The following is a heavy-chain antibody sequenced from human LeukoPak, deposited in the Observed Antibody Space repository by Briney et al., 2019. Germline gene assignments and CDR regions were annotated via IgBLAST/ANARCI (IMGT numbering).Heavy chain of an antibody. J-gene: IGHJ4*02. D-gene: IGHD3-22*01. V-gene: IGHV3-30*14. CDR1: GFTFSSYA. Sequence: PGTSLRLSCAASGFTFSSYAIHWVRQAPGKGLEWVAVISFDGTDAFYADSVKGRFTISRDNSKNTLYLQMNSLRAEDTAVYYCARGHYDSSGYYIGPFDYWGQGTLVTVFS. CDR2: ISFDGTDA. CDR3: ARGHYDSSGYYIGPFDY.